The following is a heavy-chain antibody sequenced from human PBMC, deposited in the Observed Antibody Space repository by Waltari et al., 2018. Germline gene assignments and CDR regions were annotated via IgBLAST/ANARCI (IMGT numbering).Heavy chain of an antibody. V-gene: IGHV4-4*02. D-gene: IGHD2-15*01. Sequence: QLQLEQLGPGLVKPSETLSLICAVSGDSMGDSDLWNWVRQSPGKGLEWIGQVHRSGRTNYNPSFASRVTGSVDTSTNHFSLKVTSATAADTAVYYCARDRGRGLYLDSWGQGILVTVSP. J-gene: IGHJ4*02. CDR1: GDSMGDSDL. CDR3: ARDRGRGLYLDS. CDR2: VHRSGRT.